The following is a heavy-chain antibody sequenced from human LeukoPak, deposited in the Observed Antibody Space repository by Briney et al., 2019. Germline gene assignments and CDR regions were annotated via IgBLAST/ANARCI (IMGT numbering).Heavy chain of an antibody. CDR3: VRVRGSYAFDY. CDR1: GFTFSDYY. J-gene: IGHJ4*02. D-gene: IGHD1-26*01. V-gene: IGHV3-11*01. CDR2: ISKSGSTI. Sequence: GGSLRLSCAASGFTFSDYYMSWFRQAPGKGLECISYISKSGSTIYYADSVKGRFTISRDNAKDSLYVQMNSLRAEDTAVYYCVRVRGSYAFDYWGQGTLVIVSS.